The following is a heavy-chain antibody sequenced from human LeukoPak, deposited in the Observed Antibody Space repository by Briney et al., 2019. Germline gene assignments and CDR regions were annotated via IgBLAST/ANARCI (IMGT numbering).Heavy chain of an antibody. V-gene: IGHV3-9*01. CDR2: ISWNSGSI. J-gene: IGHJ3*02. D-gene: IGHD6-13*01. CDR3: AKTLSSTYSSSWYISFDAFDI. CDR1: GFTFDDYA. Sequence: PGGSLRLSCAASGFTFDDYAMHWVRQAPGKGLERVSGISWNSGSIGYADSVKGRFTISRDNAKNSLYLQMNSLRAEDTALYYCAKTLSSTYSSSWYISFDAFDIWGQGTMVTVSS.